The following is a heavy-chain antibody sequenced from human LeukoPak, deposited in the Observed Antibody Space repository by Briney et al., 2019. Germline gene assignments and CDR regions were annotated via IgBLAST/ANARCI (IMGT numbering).Heavy chain of an antibody. J-gene: IGHJ2*01. V-gene: IGHV4-59*12. Sequence: PSETLSLTCTVSGGSISNYYWSWIRQPPGKGLEWIGYITYSGSTDHNPSLKSRVTISVDRSKNQFSLKLSSVTAADTAVYYCARVIPNYDFWSGYPHGYFDLWGRGTLVTVSS. D-gene: IGHD3-3*01. CDR1: GGSISNYY. CDR3: ARVIPNYDFWSGYPHGYFDL. CDR2: ITYSGST.